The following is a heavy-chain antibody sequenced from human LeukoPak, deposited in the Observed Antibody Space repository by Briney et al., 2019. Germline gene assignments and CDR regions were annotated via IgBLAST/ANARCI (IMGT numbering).Heavy chain of an antibody. V-gene: IGHV4-61*02. Sequence: PSATLSLTCTVSGDSLSRGNYYWTWLRQPAGRELQRIGRIYRSGTTNYNPSLKSRVTISLDKSRKQFSLELTSVTAADTAIYYCARTYGSDAFDIWGPGTRVTVSS. J-gene: IGHJ3*02. CDR1: GDSLSRGNYY. CDR3: ARTYGSDAFDI. D-gene: IGHD3-10*01. CDR2: IYRSGTT.